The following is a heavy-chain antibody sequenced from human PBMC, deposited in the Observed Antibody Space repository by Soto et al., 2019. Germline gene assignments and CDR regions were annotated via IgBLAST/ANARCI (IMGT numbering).Heavy chain of an antibody. CDR1: GGSISSGGYY. Sequence: QTLSLTCTVSGGSISSGGYYWSWIRQHPGKGLEWIGYIYYSGSTYYNPSLKSRVTISVDTSKNQFSLKLSSVTAADTAVYYCARLATTVTTFYSSDDAFDIWGQGPMVIVSS. CDR3: ARLATTVTTFYSSDDAFDI. J-gene: IGHJ3*02. D-gene: IGHD4-17*01. CDR2: IYYSGST. V-gene: IGHV4-31*03.